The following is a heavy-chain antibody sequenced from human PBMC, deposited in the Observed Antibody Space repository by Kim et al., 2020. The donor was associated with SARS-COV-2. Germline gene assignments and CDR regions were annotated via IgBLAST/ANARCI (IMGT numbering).Heavy chain of an antibody. CDR3: ARDLASGMDV. V-gene: IGHV1-46*01. Sequence: ASVKVSCKASGYTFITYFIHWVRQAPGQGLEWMGVINPVAGSATYAQNFQNRVTLTRDTSTSTVYMDLSSLRSEDTAVYYCARDLASGMDVWGQGTSVIVSS. CDR1: GYTFITYF. J-gene: IGHJ6*02. CDR2: INPVAGSA.